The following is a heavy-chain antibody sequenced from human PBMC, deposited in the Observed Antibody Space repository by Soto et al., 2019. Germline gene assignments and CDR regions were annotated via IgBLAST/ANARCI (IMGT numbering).Heavy chain of an antibody. J-gene: IGHJ6*02. CDR2: IKSKTDGGTT. Sequence: GGSLRLSCAASGFTFSNAWMNWVRQAPGKGLEWVGRIKSKTDGGTTDYAAPVKGRFTISRDDSKNTLYLQMNSLKTEDTAVYYCTALPSEEAMVRRVINRAAYYYYYYGMDVWGQGTTVTVSS. CDR3: TALPSEEAMVRRVINRAAYYYYYYGMDV. CDR1: GFTFSNAW. V-gene: IGHV3-15*07. D-gene: IGHD3-10*01.